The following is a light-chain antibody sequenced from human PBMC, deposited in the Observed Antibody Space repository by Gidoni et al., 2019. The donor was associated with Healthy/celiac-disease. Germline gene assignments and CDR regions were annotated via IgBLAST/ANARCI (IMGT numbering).Light chain of an antibody. Sequence: QSALTQPAAVSGSPGQSSTISGTGTSSDVGSYNLVSWYPQHPGNAPKLMIYEGSKRPSGVSNRFSGSKSGNTASLTISGLQAEDEADYYCCSYAGSSTSHVVFGGGTKLTVL. CDR1: SSDVGSYNL. CDR2: EGS. J-gene: IGLJ2*01. CDR3: CSYAGSSTSHVV. V-gene: IGLV2-23*01.